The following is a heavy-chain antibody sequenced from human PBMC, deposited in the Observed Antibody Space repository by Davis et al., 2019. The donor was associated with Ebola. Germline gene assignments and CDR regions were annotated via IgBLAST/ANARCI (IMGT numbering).Heavy chain of an antibody. CDR1: GFIFSSYS. J-gene: IGHJ4*02. CDR3: VREWFGESL. V-gene: IGHV3-48*02. CDR2: IGTSGGSI. Sequence: GESLKISCAASGFIFSSYSMMWVRQAPGRGLEWVSYIGTSGGSIKYADSVKGRFTISRDNARNSLYLQMNSLRDEDTAVYYCVREWFGESLWGQGTLVTVSS. D-gene: IGHD3-10*01.